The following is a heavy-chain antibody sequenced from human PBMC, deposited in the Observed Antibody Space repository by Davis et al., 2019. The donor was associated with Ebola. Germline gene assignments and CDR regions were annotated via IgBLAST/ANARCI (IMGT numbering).Heavy chain of an antibody. CDR1: GFTFSSSS. D-gene: IGHD3-3*01. Sequence: GSLRLSCAASGFTFSSSSMNWVRQPPGKGLEWIGYIYYSGSTNYNPSLKSRVTISVDTSKNQFSLKLSSVTAADTAVYYCARTDYDFWSGYYSGNWFDPWGQGTLVTVSS. V-gene: IGHV4-59*08. CDR3: ARTDYDFWSGYYSGNWFDP. J-gene: IGHJ5*02. CDR2: IYYSGST.